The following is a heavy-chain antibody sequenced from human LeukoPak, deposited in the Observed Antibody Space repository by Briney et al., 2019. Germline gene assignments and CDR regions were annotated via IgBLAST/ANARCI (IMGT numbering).Heavy chain of an antibody. Sequence: GVSVKRSCTPSGYTFTKYGISWVRQAPGQGLEWIGWISAYNGNTNYAQKLQRRVTMTTDTSTRTAYMELRSVRSDDTAVYYCARDGGDVDFWGQGILVTVSS. V-gene: IGHV1-18*01. J-gene: IGHJ4*02. D-gene: IGHD2-21*02. CDR3: ARDGGDVDF. CDR1: GYTFTKYG. CDR2: ISAYNGNT.